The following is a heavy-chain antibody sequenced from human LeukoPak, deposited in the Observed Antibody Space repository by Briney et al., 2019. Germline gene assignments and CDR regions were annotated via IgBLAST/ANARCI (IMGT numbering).Heavy chain of an antibody. CDR2: IYTSGGT. V-gene: IGHV4-61*02. CDR3: ARDSEDGDDAFDI. D-gene: IGHD4-17*01. CDR1: GGSISSGGYY. J-gene: IGHJ3*02. Sequence: TSETLSLTCTVSGGSISSGGYYWSWIRQPAGKGLEWIGRIYTSGGTNYNPSLKSRVTISVDTSKNQFSLKLSSVTAADTAVYYCARDSEDGDDAFDIWGQGTMVTVSS.